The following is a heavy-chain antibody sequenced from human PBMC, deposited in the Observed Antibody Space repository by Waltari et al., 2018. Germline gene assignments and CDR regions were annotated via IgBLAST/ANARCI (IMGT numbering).Heavy chain of an antibody. CDR2: INPSGGFT. J-gene: IGHJ4*02. D-gene: IGHD3-16*01. CDR3: ARVAGDFGDRQFEL. V-gene: IGHV1-46*01. Sequence: QVQLEQSGAEVVKPGASVKISCKASGYAFIGFYIHWVRQAPGQGLEWMGLINPSGGFTNYAQKFQGRVTVTSDTSTSTVYMKMTSLRSDDTATYYCARVAGDFGDRQFELWGQGTLVAVSS. CDR1: GYAFIGFY.